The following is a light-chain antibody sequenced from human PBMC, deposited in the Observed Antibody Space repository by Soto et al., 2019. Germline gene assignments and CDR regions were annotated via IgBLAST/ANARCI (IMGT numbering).Light chain of an antibody. J-gene: IGLJ1*01. CDR3: FSYTTSSTYV. CDR2: GVT. Sequence: QSLLTHPASLSGSPGQSITISCTGTSSDVGIYNYVSWYQQEPGKAPKLLIYGVTSRPSGVSDRFSGSKSGNTASLTISGLQAEDESDYYCFSYTTSSTYVFGTGTKVTVL. V-gene: IGLV2-14*01. CDR1: SSDVGIYNY.